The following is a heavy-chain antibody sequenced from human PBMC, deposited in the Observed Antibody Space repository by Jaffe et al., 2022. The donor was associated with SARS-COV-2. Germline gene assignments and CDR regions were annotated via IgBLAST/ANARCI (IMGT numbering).Heavy chain of an antibody. CDR3: ARGAFGSGSFTVDP. J-gene: IGHJ5*02. V-gene: IGHV1-3*01. CDR2: INAGNGNT. CDR1: GYTFTSYA. Sequence: QVQLVQSGAEVKKPGASVKVSCKASGYTFTSYAMHWVRQAPGQRLEWMGWINAGNGNTKYSQKFQGRVTITRDTSASTAYMELSSLRSEDTAVYYCARGAFGSGSFTVDPWGQGTLVTVSS. D-gene: IGHD3-10*01.